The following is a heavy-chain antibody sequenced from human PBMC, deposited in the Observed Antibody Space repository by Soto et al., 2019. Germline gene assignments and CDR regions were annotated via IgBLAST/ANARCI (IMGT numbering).Heavy chain of an antibody. D-gene: IGHD6-19*01. CDR1: GGSISSYY. Sequence: PSETLSLTCTGSGGSISSYYCSWIRQPAWKGLEWIGRIYTSGSTNYNPSLKSRVTMSVDTSKNQFSLKLSSVTAADTAVYYCARDKDSSGWYYFDYCGQGTLVTFYS. CDR3: ARDKDSSGWYYFDY. CDR2: IYTSGST. J-gene: IGHJ4*02. V-gene: IGHV4-4*07.